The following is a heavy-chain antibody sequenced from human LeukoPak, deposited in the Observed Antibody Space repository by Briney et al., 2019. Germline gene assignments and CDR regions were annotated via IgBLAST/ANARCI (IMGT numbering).Heavy chain of an antibody. CDR1: GFTVSSNY. CDR2: ISRSSSYI. V-gene: IGHV3-21*01. D-gene: IGHD3-10*01. Sequence: GGSLRLSCAASGFTVSSNYMSWVRQAPGKGLEWVSSISRSSSYINYADSVKGRVTISRDNAKDSLYLQMNSLRAEDTAVYYCARGLAGQYYFDYWGQGTLVTVSS. CDR3: ARGLAGQYYFDY. J-gene: IGHJ4*02.